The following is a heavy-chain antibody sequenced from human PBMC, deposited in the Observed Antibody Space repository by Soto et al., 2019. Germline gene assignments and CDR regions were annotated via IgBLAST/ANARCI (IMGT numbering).Heavy chain of an antibody. CDR1: GGSITSDS. CDR3: ARCQLGTEYLHYYHVDV. J-gene: IGHJ6*03. CDR2: IYYNGRS. Sequence: QVQLQESGPGLVKPSETLSLTCTVSGGSITSDSWSWIRQPPGRGLEYIGFIYYNGRSSYNPSLRSRVTIPLATSGTQSSLDLTSVTAADTAVYYGARCQLGTEYLHYYHVDVWGRGTTVTVSS. V-gene: IGHV4-59*01. D-gene: IGHD6-6*01.